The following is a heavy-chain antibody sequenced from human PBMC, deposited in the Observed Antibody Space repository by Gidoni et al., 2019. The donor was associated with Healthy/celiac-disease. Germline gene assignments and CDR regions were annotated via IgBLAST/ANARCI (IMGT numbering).Heavy chain of an antibody. J-gene: IGHJ3*02. CDR1: GFTFSRYS. Sequence: EVQLVESGGGLVKPGGSLRLSCAASGFTFSRYSMNWVRQAPGKGLEWVSSISSSSSYIYYADSVKGRFTISRDNAKNSLYLQMNSLRAEDTAVYYCARDGGGIAVAERAFDIWGQGTMVTVSS. V-gene: IGHV3-21*01. CDR2: ISSSSSYI. CDR3: ARDGGGIAVAERAFDI. D-gene: IGHD6-19*01.